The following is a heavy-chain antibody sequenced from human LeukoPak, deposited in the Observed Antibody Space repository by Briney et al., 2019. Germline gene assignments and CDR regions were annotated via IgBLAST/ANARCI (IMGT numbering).Heavy chain of an antibody. Sequence: ASVKLSCKASGYTFTNYYIHWVRQAPGQGLEWMGIINPTGGSASYAQKFQGRVSMTSDTSTSTLYLELSSLRSEDTAVYYCARDRSGSRWRWFDPWGQGTLVTVSS. J-gene: IGHJ5*02. CDR2: INPTGGSA. CDR1: GYTFTNYY. D-gene: IGHD6-13*01. CDR3: ARDRSGSRWRWFDP. V-gene: IGHV1-46*01.